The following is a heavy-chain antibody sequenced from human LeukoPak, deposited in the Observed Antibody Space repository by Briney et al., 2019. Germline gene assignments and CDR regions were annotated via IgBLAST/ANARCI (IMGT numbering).Heavy chain of an antibody. Sequence: SETLSLTCAVYGGSLNHYYWSWIRQPPGKGLEWIGEIDRLGRTSYSPSLKSRVTVSEDTSKNQFSLRLSSVTAADTAVYYCARGICSASGSCNWFDPWGQGTLVTVSS. CDR3: ARGICSASGSCNWFDP. CDR2: IDRLGRT. V-gene: IGHV4-34*01. D-gene: IGHD3-10*01. CDR1: GGSLNHYY. J-gene: IGHJ5*02.